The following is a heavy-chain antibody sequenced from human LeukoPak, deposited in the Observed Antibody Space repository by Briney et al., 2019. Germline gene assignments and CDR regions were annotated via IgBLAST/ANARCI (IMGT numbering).Heavy chain of an antibody. D-gene: IGHD6-13*01. CDR1: GFTFSSYA. CDR3: AKEEAFRSSWTDY. Sequence: GGSLRLSCAASGFTFSSYAMSWVRQAPGKGLEWVSTISGSGGTTYYADSVRGRFTISRDNSKNTLYLQMNTLRAEDTAVYYCAKEEAFRSSWTDYWGQGTLVTVSS. CDR2: ISGSGGTT. J-gene: IGHJ4*02. V-gene: IGHV3-23*01.